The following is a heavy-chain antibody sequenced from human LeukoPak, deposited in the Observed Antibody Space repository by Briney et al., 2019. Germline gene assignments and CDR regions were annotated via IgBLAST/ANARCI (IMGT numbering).Heavy chain of an antibody. D-gene: IGHD6-19*01. V-gene: IGHV3-66*01. J-gene: IGHJ4*02. Sequence: GGSLRLSCAASGFTFSSYAMSWVRQAPGKGLEWVSVIYSGGDTYYADSVKGRFTISRDNSKNMIYLQLSSLKAEDTAVYYCAKERSLEIAVAGTIFDYWGQGTLVTVSS. CDR1: GFTFSSYA. CDR3: AKERSLEIAVAGTIFDY. CDR2: IYSGGDT.